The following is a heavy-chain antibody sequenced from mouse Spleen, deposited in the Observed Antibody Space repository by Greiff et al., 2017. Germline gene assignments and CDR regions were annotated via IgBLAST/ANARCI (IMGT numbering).Heavy chain of an antibody. J-gene: IGHJ3*01. CDR2: IDPANGNT. CDR3: ARDYGSSPWFAY. CDR1: GFNIKDTY. V-gene: IGHV14-3*02. D-gene: IGHD1-1*01. Sequence: VQLQQSGAELVKPGASVKLSCTASGFNIKDTYMHWVKQRPEQGLEWIGRIDPANGNTKYDPKFQGKATITADTSSNTAYLQLSSLTSEDTAVYYCARDYGSSPWFAYWGQGTLVTVSA.